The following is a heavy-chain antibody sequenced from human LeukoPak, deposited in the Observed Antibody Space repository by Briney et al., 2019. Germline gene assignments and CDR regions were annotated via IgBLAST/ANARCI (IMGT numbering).Heavy chain of an antibody. CDR1: GFTFSSYA. D-gene: IGHD6-19*01. CDR3: AKDRYSSGWDAFDI. CDR2: ISYDGSNK. J-gene: IGHJ3*02. Sequence: PGGSLRLSCAASGFTFSSYAMHWVRQAPGKGLEWVAVISYDGSNKYYADSVKGRFTISRDNSKNTLYLQMNSLRAEDTAVYYCAKDRYSSGWDAFDIWGQGTMVTVSS. V-gene: IGHV3-30-3*01.